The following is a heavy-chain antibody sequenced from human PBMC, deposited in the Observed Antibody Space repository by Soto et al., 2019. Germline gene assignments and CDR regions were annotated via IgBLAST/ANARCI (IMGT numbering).Heavy chain of an antibody. CDR3: AKSMGDIVVVPAANRYYYYYGMDV. CDR1: GFTFTDYY. V-gene: IGHV3-11*01. CDR2: IIIIVSTI. Sequence: GGSLRLSCAASGFTFTDYYMSWIRQAPGKGLEWVSYIIIIVSTIYYADSVKGRFTISRDNAKNSLYLQMNSLRAEDTAVYYCAKSMGDIVVVPAANRYYYYYGMDVWGQGTTVTVSS. J-gene: IGHJ6*02. D-gene: IGHD2-2*01.